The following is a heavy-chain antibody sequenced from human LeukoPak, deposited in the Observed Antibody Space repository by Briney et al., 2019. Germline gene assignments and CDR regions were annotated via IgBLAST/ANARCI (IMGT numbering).Heavy chain of an antibody. CDR2: ISYDGSNR. J-gene: IGHJ4*02. Sequence: GGSLRLSCAASGFTFSSYGMHWVRQAPGKGLEWVAVISYDGSNRYYADSVKGRFTISRDNSKNTLYLQMNSLRAEDTAVYYCAKDYYDSSGYIDYWGQGTLVTVSS. CDR3: AKDYYDSSGYIDY. D-gene: IGHD3-22*01. V-gene: IGHV3-30*18. CDR1: GFTFSSYG.